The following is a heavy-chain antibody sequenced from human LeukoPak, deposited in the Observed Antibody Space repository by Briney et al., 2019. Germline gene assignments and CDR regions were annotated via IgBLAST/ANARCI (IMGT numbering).Heavy chain of an antibody. CDR3: AREIRGSSWYHYYYYYYMDV. V-gene: IGHV3-7*01. D-gene: IGHD6-13*01. CDR1: GFTFSSYW. CDR2: IKQDGSEK. Sequence: GGSLRLSCAASGFTFSSYWMSWVRQAPGKGLEWVANIKQDGSEKYYVDSVKGRFTISRDNAKNSLYLQMNSLRAEDTAVYYCAREIRGSSWYHYYYYYYMDVWGKGTTVTISS. J-gene: IGHJ6*03.